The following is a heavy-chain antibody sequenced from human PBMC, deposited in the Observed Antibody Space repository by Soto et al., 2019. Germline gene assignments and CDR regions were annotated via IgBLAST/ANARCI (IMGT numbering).Heavy chain of an antibody. CDR1: GGSISSYY. CDR2: INHSGST. V-gene: IGHV4-34*01. J-gene: IGHJ5*02. CDR3: ARDQGEGSFDP. Sequence: PSETLSLTCTVSGGSISSYYWSWIRQPPGKGLEWIGEINHSGSTNYNPSLKSRVTISVDRSKNQFSLKLSSVTAADTAVYYCARDQGEGSFDPWGQGTLVTVSS.